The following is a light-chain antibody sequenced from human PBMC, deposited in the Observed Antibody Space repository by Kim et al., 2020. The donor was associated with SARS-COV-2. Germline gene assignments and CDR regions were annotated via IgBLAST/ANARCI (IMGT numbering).Light chain of an antibody. Sequence: EIVLTQSPATLSLSPGERATLSCRASQSVSSYFTWYQQKPGHAPRLLLYDASNRATGIPARFSVSGSGTGFTLTISSLGPEDFAVYYCHWRSNWPPITFGQGTRLEIK. CDR2: DAS. CDR1: QSVSSY. J-gene: IGKJ5*01. CDR3: HWRSNWPPIT. V-gene: IGKV3-11*01.